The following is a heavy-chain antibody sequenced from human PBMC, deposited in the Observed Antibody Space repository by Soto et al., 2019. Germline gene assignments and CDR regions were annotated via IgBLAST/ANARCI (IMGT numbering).Heavy chain of an antibody. Sequence: ASVKVSCKASGYTFTGYYMHWVRQAPGQGLEWMGWINPNSGGTDYAQKFQGWVTMTRDTSISTAYMELSRLRSDDTAVYYCARGEGAAAGLYYYYGMDVWGQGTTVTVS. CDR3: ARGEGAAAGLYYYYGMDV. CDR1: GYTFTGYY. CDR2: INPNSGGT. V-gene: IGHV1-2*04. J-gene: IGHJ6*02. D-gene: IGHD6-13*01.